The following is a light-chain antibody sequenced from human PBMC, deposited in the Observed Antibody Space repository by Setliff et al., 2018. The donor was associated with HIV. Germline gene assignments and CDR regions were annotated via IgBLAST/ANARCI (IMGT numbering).Light chain of an antibody. CDR3: CSYADTSTWV. CDR1: SSDVGAYNY. Sequence: QSVLTQPRSVSGSPGQSVTISCTGTSSDVGAYNYVSWYQHHPGKAPKLMIYDVTGRPSGVPDRSSGSKSANTASLTISGLQAEDEADYYCCSYADTSTWVFGGGTKVTVL. V-gene: IGLV2-11*01. CDR2: DVT. J-gene: IGLJ3*02.